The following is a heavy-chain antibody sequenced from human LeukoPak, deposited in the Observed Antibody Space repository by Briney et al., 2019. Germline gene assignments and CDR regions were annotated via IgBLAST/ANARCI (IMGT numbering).Heavy chain of an antibody. V-gene: IGHV3-21*01. CDR2: ISSSSSYI. CDR1: GFTFSSYS. D-gene: IGHD2-2*01. Sequence: GGSLRLSCAASGFTFSSYSMKWVRQAPGKGLEWVSSISSSSSYIYYADSVKGRFTISRDNAKNSLYLQMNSLRAEDTAVYYCARDGLYCSSTSCYRYYFDYWGQGTLVTVSS. J-gene: IGHJ4*02. CDR3: ARDGLYCSSTSCYRYYFDY.